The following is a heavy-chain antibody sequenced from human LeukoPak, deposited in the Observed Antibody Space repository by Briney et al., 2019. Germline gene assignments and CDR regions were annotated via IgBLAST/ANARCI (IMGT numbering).Heavy chain of an antibody. J-gene: IGHJ6*03. CDR2: IIPIFGTA. CDR1: GGTFSSYA. Sequence: SVKVSCKASGGTFSSYAISWVRQAPGQGLEWMGGIIPIFGTANYAQKFQGRVTITADESTSTAYMELSSLRSDDTAVYYCARDLRYSSGWSASGMDVWGKGTTVTISS. V-gene: IGHV1-69*13. CDR3: ARDLRYSSGWSASGMDV. D-gene: IGHD6-19*01.